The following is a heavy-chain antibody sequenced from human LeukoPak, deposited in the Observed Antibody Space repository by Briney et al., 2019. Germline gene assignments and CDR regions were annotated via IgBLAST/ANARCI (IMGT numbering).Heavy chain of an antibody. D-gene: IGHD5-18*01. CDR3: AKDLDTAMVSSGDY. CDR1: GFTFSSYA. Sequence: HPGGSLRLSCAASGFTFSSYAMSWVRQAPGKGLEWVSAISDSGGSTYYADSVKGRFTISRDNSKNTLYLQMNSLRAEDTAVYYCAKDLDTAMVSSGDYWGQGTLVTVSS. J-gene: IGHJ4*02. V-gene: IGHV3-23*01. CDR2: ISDSGGST.